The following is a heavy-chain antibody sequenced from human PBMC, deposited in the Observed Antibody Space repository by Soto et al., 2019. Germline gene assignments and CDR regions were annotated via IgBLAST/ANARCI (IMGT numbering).Heavy chain of an antibody. CDR2: FDPEDGET. CDR1: GYTLTELS. V-gene: IGHV1-24*01. CDR3: ATAQPHYYYYGMDV. J-gene: IGHJ6*02. Sequence: ASVKVSCKVSGYTLTELSMHWVRQAPGKGLEWMGGFDPEDGETIYAQKFQGRVTMTEDTSTDTAYMELSSLRSEDTAVYYCATAQPHYYYYGMDVWGQGTTVTVSS.